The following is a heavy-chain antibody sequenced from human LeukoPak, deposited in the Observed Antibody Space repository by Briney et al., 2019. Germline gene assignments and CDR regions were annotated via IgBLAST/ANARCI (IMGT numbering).Heavy chain of an antibody. Sequence: GGSLRLSCAASGFTFSDNYMSWIRQDPGKGLEWVSYISGSGNTIYYADSVKGRFTISRDNAKKSLYLQMNSLRAEDTAVYYCAREAYGYRGLGYWGQGTLVTVSS. V-gene: IGHV3-11*01. CDR3: AREAYGYRGLGY. CDR1: GFTFSDNY. J-gene: IGHJ4*02. D-gene: IGHD5-18*01. CDR2: ISGSGNTI.